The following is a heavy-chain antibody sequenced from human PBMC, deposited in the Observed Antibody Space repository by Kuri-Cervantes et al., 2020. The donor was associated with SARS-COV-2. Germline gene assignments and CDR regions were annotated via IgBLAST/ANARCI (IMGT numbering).Heavy chain of an antibody. Sequence: GESLKIPCAASGFTFSSYEMNWVSQASGKGLVLVSYISSSCSTIYYADSVKGRFTITRENAKNSLYLQMNSLRGEDTAVYYCAPPVGGNSVPSTWGQGTLVTVSS. CDR1: GFTFSSYE. D-gene: IGHD4-23*01. V-gene: IGHV3-48*03. J-gene: IGHJ5*02. CDR3: APPVGGNSVPST. CDR2: ISSSCSTI.